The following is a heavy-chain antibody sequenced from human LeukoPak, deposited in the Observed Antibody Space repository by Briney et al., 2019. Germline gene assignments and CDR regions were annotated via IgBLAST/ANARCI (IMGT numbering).Heavy chain of an antibody. CDR3: ARGRSGSYPHRYYYYYMDV. J-gene: IGHJ6*03. D-gene: IGHD1-26*01. CDR1: GYTFTSYD. V-gene: IGHV1-8*01. CDR2: MNPNSGNT. Sequence: ASVKVSCKASGYTFTSYDINWVRQATGQGLEWMGWMNPNSGNTDYAQKFQGRVTITRNTSISTAYMELSSLRSEDTAVYYCARGRSGSYPHRYYYYYMDVWGKGTTVTVSS.